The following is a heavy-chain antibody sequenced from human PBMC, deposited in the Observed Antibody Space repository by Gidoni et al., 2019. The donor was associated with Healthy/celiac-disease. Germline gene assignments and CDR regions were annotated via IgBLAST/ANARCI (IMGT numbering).Heavy chain of an antibody. J-gene: IGHJ6*03. D-gene: IGHD5-12*01. Sequence: QVQLVASGGGVVQPGRSLTLSCAASGFTFSSYGMHWVRQAPGKGLEWVAVIWYDGSNKYYADSVKGRFTISRDNSKNTLYLQMNSLRAEDTAVYYCARDQATSYMDVWGKGTTVTVSS. CDR3: ARDQATSYMDV. CDR1: GFTFSSYG. V-gene: IGHV3-33*01. CDR2: IWYDGSNK.